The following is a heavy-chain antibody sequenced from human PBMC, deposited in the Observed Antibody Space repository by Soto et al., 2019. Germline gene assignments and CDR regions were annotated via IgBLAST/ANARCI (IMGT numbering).Heavy chain of an antibody. CDR1: GGSISSGGYY. CDR2: IYYSGST. D-gene: IGHD1-26*01. Sequence: PSETLSLTCTVSGGSISSGGYYWSWIRQHPGKGLEWIGYIYYSGSTDYNPSLKSRVTISVDTSKNQFSLKLSSVTAADTAVYYCARSRIVGSTPQGVWGQGTTVTVSS. CDR3: ARSRIVGSTPQGV. J-gene: IGHJ6*02. V-gene: IGHV4-31*03.